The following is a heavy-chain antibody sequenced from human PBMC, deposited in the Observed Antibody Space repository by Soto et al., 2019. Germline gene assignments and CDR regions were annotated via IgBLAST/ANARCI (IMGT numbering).Heavy chain of an antibody. D-gene: IGHD2-15*01. CDR3: ARDRVDCSGGNCWRSVEDT. J-gene: IGHJ5*02. V-gene: IGHV1-46*01. CDR1: GYTFTSYY. Sequence: QVQLVQSGAEVKKPGASVKVSCMASGYTFTSYYMHWVRQAPGQGLEWMGIIDPSGGGTSYAQKFQGRLTMTRDTSTSTVYMELSSLRSEDTAVYYCARDRVDCSGGNCWRSVEDTWGQGTLVTVSS. CDR2: IDPSGGGT.